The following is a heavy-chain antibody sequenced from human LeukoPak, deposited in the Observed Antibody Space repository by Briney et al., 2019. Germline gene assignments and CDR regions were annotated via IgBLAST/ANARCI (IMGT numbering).Heavy chain of an antibody. D-gene: IGHD5-24*01. CDR1: GYTFTSYY. Sequence: EASVKVSCKASGYTFTSYYMHWVRQAPGQGLEWMGIINPSGGSTSYAQKFQGRVTMTRDMSTSTVYMELSSLRSEDTAVYYCASVPPGLQGAFDIWGQGTMVTVSS. CDR2: INPSGGST. V-gene: IGHV1-46*01. J-gene: IGHJ3*02. CDR3: ASVPPGLQGAFDI.